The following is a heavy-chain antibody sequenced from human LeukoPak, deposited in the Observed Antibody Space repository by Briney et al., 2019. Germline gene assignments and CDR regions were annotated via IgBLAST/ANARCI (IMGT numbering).Heavy chain of an antibody. V-gene: IGHV3-30*04. CDR1: GFTFSSYA. J-gene: IGHJ4*02. CDR3: ARDHIVATIALDY. CDR2: ISYDGSNK. D-gene: IGHD5-12*01. Sequence: GRSLRLSCAASGFTFSSYAMHWVRQAPGKGLEWVAVISYDGSNKYYADSVKGRFTISRDNSKNTLYLQMNSLRADDTAVYYCARDHIVATIALDYWGQGTLVTVSS.